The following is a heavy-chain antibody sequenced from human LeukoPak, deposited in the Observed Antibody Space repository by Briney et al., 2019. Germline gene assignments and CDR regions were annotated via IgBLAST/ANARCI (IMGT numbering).Heavy chain of an antibody. J-gene: IGHJ5*02. V-gene: IGHV1-18*01. D-gene: IGHD2-2*01. CDR3: GRDSSTSWGGNDNWFDP. CDR2: ISAYNGNT. Sequence: ASVKVSCKASGYTFTSYGISWVRQAPGQGLEWMGWISAYNGNTNYAQKLQGRVTMTTDTSTSPAYMELRSLRSDDTDVYYCGRDSSTSWGGNDNWFDPWGQGTLVTVSS. CDR1: GYTFTSYG.